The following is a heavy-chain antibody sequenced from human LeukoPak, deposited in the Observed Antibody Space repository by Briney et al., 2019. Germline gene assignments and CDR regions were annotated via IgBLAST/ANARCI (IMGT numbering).Heavy chain of an antibody. CDR2: ISSSSSTI. V-gene: IGHV3-48*01. CDR3: ASLWYGDYGSY. CDR1: GFTFSSYS. D-gene: IGHD4-17*01. J-gene: IGHJ4*02. Sequence: GGSLRLSCAASGFTFSSYSMNWVRQAPGKGLEWVSYISSSSSTIYYADSVKGRFTISGDNAKNSLCLQMNSLRAEDTAVYYCASLWYGDYGSYWGQGTLVTVSS.